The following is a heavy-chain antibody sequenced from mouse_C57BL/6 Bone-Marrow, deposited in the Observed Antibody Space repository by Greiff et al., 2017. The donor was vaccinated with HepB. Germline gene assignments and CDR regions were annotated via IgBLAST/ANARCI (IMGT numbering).Heavy chain of an antibody. CDR3: ARHTYYSSLYAMDY. V-gene: IGHV5-12*01. CDR1: GFTFSDYY. D-gene: IGHD2-5*01. CDR2: ISNGGGST. Sequence: EVMLVESGGGLVQPGGSLKLSCASSGFTFSDYYMYWVRQTPEKRLEWVAYISNGGGSTYYPDTVKGRFTISRDNAKNTLYLQMSRLKSEDTAMYYCARHTYYSSLYAMDYWGQGTSVTVSS. J-gene: IGHJ4*01.